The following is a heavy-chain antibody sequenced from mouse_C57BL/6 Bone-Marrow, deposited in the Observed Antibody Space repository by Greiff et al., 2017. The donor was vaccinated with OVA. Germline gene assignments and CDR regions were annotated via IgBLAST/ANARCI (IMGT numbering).Heavy chain of an antibody. CDR2: ISSGSSTI. Sequence: DVKLVESGGGLVKPGGSLKLSCAASGFTFSDYGMHWVRQAPEKGLEWVAYISSGSSTIYYADTVKGRFTISRDNAKNTLFLQMTSLRSEDTAMYYCARRYGNWRYFDVWGTGTTVTVSS. V-gene: IGHV5-17*01. CDR3: ARRYGNWRYFDV. J-gene: IGHJ1*03. D-gene: IGHD2-10*02. CDR1: GFTFSDYG.